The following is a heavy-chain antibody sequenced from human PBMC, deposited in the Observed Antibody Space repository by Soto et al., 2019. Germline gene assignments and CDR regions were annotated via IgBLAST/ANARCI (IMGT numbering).Heavy chain of an antibody. CDR3: ARHFLGYCSSTSCYEGYYGMDV. CDR2: ISAYNGNT. V-gene: IGHV1-18*04. J-gene: IGHJ6*02. CDR1: GYTFTSYG. D-gene: IGHD2-2*01. Sequence: ASVKVSCKASGYTFTSYGISWVRQAPGQGLEWMGWISAYNGNTNYAQKLQGRVNMTTDTSTSTAYMELRSLRSDDTAVYYCARHFLGYCSSTSCYEGYYGMDVWGQGTTVTVSS.